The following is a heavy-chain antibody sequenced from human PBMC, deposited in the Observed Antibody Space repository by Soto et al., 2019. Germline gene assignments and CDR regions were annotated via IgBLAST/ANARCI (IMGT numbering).Heavy chain of an antibody. CDR1: GFSFSTYG. V-gene: IGHV3-30*18. Sequence: QVQLVESGGGVVQPGRSLRLSCAASGFSFSTYGMPWVRQAPGKGLEWVAEMSDDGSKKYYGDSVKGRFTISRDNSKNTLYLLMDSLRPEDTAMYYCAKELRETGGYYGDCWGQGTLVTVSS. J-gene: IGHJ4*02. CDR2: MSDDGSKK. D-gene: IGHD3-16*01. CDR3: AKELRETGGYYGDC.